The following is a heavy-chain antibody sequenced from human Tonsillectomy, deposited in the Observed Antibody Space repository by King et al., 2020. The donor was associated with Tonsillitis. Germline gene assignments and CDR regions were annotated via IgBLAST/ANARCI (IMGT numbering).Heavy chain of an antibody. Sequence: QLVQSGAEVKKPGSSVKVSCKASGGTFSSYAISWVRQAPGQGLEWMGGIIPIFGTANYAQKFQGRVTITADESTSTAYMELSSLRSEDTAVYYCARAWGGTYVGNSWQEYYYYGMDVWGQGTTVTVSS. J-gene: IGHJ6*02. CDR2: IIPIFGTA. CDR1: GGTFSSYA. V-gene: IGHV1-69*12. CDR3: ARAWGGTYVGNSWQEYYYYGMDV. D-gene: IGHD4-23*01.